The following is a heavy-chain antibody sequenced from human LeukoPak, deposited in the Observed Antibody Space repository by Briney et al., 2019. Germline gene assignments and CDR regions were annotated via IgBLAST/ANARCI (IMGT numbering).Heavy chain of an antibody. V-gene: IGHV4-30-2*01. CDR2: IYPSRRT. CDR1: DSSISSGGYY. D-gene: IGHD3-3*01. Sequence: PAEPLSPTCSVSDSSISSGGYYWSWIRQPPGKGLEWIGYIYPSRRTNSNPSLKSRVTISVDRSNNQFSLKLIYATAAATSVSYGAKDSSHYCDFWSGADGFDSWGQGTLVTVSS. J-gene: IGHJ5*01. CDR3: AKDSSHYCDFWSGADGFDS.